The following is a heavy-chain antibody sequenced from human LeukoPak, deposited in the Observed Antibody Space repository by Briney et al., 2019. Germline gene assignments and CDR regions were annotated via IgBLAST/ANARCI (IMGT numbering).Heavy chain of an antibody. D-gene: IGHD2-21*02. Sequence: TGGSLRLSCAASGFTFSSYAMHWVRQAPGKGLEWVAVISYDGSNKYYADSVKGRFTISRDSSKNTLYLQMNSLRAEDTAVYYCAKKSGGGCYSCFDYWGQGTLVTVSS. CDR1: GFTFSSYA. V-gene: IGHV3-30*04. J-gene: IGHJ4*02. CDR2: ISYDGSNK. CDR3: AKKSGGGCYSCFDY.